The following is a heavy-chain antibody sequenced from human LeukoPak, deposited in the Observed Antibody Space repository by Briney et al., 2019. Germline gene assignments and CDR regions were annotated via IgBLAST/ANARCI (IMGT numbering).Heavy chain of an antibody. CDR1: GFTFSNYS. CDR2: ISRSSSYI. CDR3: VREAAAADY. V-gene: IGHV3-21*01. D-gene: IGHD6-13*01. Sequence: GGSLRLSCVVSGFTFSNYSMNWVRQAPGKGLGWVSSISRSSSYIYYADSVKGRFTISRDNAKNSLYLQMNSLRAEDTAVYYCVREAAAADYWGQGTLVTVSS. J-gene: IGHJ4*02.